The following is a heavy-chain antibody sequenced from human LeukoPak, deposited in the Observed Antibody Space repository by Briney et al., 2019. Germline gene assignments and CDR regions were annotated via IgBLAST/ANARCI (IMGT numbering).Heavy chain of an antibody. V-gene: IGHV3-23*01. D-gene: IGHD5-18*01. CDR3: AKGAASRGYTYVAN. CDR2: VSGSGGST. J-gene: IGHJ4*02. CDR1: AFTFRSYA. Sequence: GGSLRLSCGASAFTFRSYAMIWVRQAPGKGLEWVSTVSGSGGSTYYADSVKGRFTISRDNSNNTLYLQMNSLRAEDTAVYYCAKGAASRGYTYVANWGQGTLVTVSS.